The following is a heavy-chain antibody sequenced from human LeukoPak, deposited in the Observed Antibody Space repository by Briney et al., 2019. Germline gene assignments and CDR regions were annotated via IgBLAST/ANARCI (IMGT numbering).Heavy chain of an antibody. D-gene: IGHD1-26*01. J-gene: IGHJ4*02. Sequence: GGSLRLSCAASGFTFSSYEMNWVRQAPGKGLEWVSYISSSGSTIYYADSVKGRFTISRDNAKNSLYLQMNSLRAEDTAVYYCAKGTVRWELGNWGQGTLVTVSS. CDR3: AKGTVRWELGN. CDR1: GFTFSSYE. CDR2: ISSSGSTI. V-gene: IGHV3-48*03.